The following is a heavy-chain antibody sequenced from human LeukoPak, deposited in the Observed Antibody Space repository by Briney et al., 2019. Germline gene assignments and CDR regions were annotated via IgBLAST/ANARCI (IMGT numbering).Heavy chain of an antibody. CDR3: AKDLRGYYDSSGYLDY. V-gene: IGHV3-23*01. J-gene: IGHJ4*02. Sequence: GGSLRLSCAAPGFTFSSYAMSWVRQAPGKGLEWVSAISGSGGSTYYADSVKGRFTISRDNSKNTLYLQMNSLRAEDTAVYYCAKDLRGYYDSSGYLDYWGQGTLVTVSS. D-gene: IGHD3-22*01. CDR1: GFTFSSYA. CDR2: ISGSGGST.